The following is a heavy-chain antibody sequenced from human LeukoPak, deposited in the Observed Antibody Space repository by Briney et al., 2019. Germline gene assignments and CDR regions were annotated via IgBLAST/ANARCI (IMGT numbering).Heavy chain of an antibody. CDR2: IYYSGST. V-gene: IGHV4-39*01. CDR3: ARGSPYQH. CDR1: GVSISSSSYY. Sequence: SETLSLTCTVSGVSISSSSYYWGWIRQPPGKGLEWIGSIYYSGSTYYNPSLESRLTISVDTSKNQFSLKLSSVTAADTAVYYCARGSPYQHWGQGTLVTVSS. J-gene: IGHJ4*02. D-gene: IGHD2-2*01.